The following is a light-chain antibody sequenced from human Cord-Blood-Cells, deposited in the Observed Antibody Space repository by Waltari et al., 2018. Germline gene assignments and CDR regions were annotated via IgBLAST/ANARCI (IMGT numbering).Light chain of an antibody. Sequence: DIQMTQSPSTLSASVGERVTITCRASQSISSWLAWYQQKPGQAPKLLIYRASTLETGVPSRFSGSGSGTEFTLTISSLQADDFATYYCQQYNSYSFTFGQGTKLEIK. V-gene: IGKV1-5*03. CDR1: QSISSW. CDR3: QQYNSYSFT. CDR2: RAS. J-gene: IGKJ2*01.